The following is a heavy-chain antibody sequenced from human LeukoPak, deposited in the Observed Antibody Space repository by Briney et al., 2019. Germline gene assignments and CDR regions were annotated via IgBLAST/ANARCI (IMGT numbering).Heavy chain of an antibody. CDR1: GGTFSSYA. J-gene: IGHJ4*02. CDR2: IIPRSGTV. D-gene: IGHD3-22*01. CDR3: ARGSYYYESSGYSLY. Sequence: ASVKVSCKASGGTFSSYAISWVRQAPGHGLEWMGEIIPRSGTVNHAQKFQGRVTITADESRTIAYMELSSLGSDDTAVYYCARGSYYYESSGYSLYWGQGTLVTVSS. V-gene: IGHV1-69*13.